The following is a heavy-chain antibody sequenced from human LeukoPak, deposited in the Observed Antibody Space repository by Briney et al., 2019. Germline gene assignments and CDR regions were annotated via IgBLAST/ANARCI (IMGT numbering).Heavy chain of an antibody. Sequence: GASVKVSCKASGYTFISHNMHWVRQAPRHGLEWMGMINPSGGSTTYAQKFQGRVTMTRDTSTGTVYMELSSLRSEDTAVYFCARDLRRHVYNRDWYFDLWGRGTLVTVFS. D-gene: IGHD5-24*01. CDR1: GYTFISHN. V-gene: IGHV1-46*01. CDR3: ARDLRRHVYNRDWYFDL. CDR2: INPSGGST. J-gene: IGHJ2*01.